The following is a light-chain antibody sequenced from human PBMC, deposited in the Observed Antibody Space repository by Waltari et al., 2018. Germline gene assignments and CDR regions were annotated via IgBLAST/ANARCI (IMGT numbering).Light chain of an antibody. Sequence: SYVLTQPPSVSGAPGQTATLTCGGDNIGHKSVNWYQQKPGQAPVLVIYYDRDRPSGMPGRFSGSNSGNTATLTISGVEAGDEADYYCQVWDAISDHVVFGGGTKLTVL. J-gene: IGLJ2*01. CDR1: NIGHKS. V-gene: IGLV3-21*04. CDR3: QVWDAISDHVV. CDR2: YDR.